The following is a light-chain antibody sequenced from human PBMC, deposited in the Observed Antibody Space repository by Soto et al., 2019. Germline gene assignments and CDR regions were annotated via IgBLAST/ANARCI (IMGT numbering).Light chain of an antibody. V-gene: IGKV3-15*01. CDR1: QNINNN. Sequence: EIVMTQSPATLSVSPGERATLSCRASQNINNNLALYQQKPGQGPRLLIYGASSRATGIPARFSGSGSGTGFTLTISSLQSEDFAIYYWQQYNNWPLTFGGGTKVEIK. J-gene: IGKJ4*01. CDR2: GAS. CDR3: QQYNNWPLT.